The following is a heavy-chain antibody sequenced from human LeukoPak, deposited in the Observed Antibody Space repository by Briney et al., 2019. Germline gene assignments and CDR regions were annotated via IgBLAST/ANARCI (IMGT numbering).Heavy chain of an antibody. CDR2: ISYSGRT. Sequence: PSETLSLTCTVSGGSTSSSSFYWGWIRQRPGKGLECIGRISYSGRTYYNPSLQSRVTISVDTSKNQFSLRLSSVTAADTAVYYCARLRAYYYDSSGYYNFDFWGQGTLVTVSS. V-gene: IGHV4-39*01. J-gene: IGHJ4*02. D-gene: IGHD3-22*01. CDR1: GGSTSSSSFY. CDR3: ARLRAYYYDSSGYYNFDF.